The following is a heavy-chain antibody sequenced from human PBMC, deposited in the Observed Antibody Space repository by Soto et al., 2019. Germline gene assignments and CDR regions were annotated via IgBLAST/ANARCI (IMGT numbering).Heavy chain of an antibody. Sequence: SETLSLTCTVSGGSISSGDYYWSWVRQPPGKGLEWIGYIYYSGSTYYNPSLKSRVTISVDTSKNQFSLKLSSVTAADTAVYYCARAGTWGSKLDYWGQGTLVTVSS. D-gene: IGHD3-16*01. CDR3: ARAGTWGSKLDY. J-gene: IGHJ4*02. V-gene: IGHV4-30-4*01. CDR2: IYYSGST. CDR1: GGSISSGDYY.